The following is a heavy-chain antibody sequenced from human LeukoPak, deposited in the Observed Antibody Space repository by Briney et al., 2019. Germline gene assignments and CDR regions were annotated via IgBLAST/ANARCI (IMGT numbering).Heavy chain of an antibody. V-gene: IGHV3-7*01. Sequence: GGSLRLSCAASGFAFSTYWMSWVRQAPGKGLEWVANIKEDGSEIYYVDSVKSRFTISKDNAKNSLYLQMSSLRVEDTAVYYCAGWAYDSHWGQGTLVTVSS. J-gene: IGHJ4*02. CDR1: GFAFSTYW. D-gene: IGHD3-16*01. CDR3: AGWAYDSH. CDR2: IKEDGSEI.